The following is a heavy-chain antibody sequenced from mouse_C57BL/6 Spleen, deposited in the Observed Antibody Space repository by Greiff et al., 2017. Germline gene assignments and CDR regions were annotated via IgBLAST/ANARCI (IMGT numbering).Heavy chain of an antibody. V-gene: IGHV1-81*01. J-gene: IGHJ1*03. D-gene: IGHD1-1*01. Sequence: QVQLQQSGAELARPGASVKLSCKASGYTFTSYGISWVKQRTGQGLEWIGEIYPRSGKTYYNEKFKGKATLTADKSSSTAYMELRSLTSEDSAVYFCARRYGSSPHWYFDVWGTGTTVTVAS. CDR1: GYTFTSYG. CDR3: ARRYGSSPHWYFDV. CDR2: IYPRSGKT.